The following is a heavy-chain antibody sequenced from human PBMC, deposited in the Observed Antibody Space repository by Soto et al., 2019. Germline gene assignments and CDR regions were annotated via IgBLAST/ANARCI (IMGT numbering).Heavy chain of an antibody. CDR3: ARDLSHYYDSSGYYYLSYFDY. Sequence: KPSETLSLTCTVSGGSISSYYWSWIRQPAGKGLEWIGRIYTSGSTNYNPSLKSRVTMSLDTSKNQFSLKLSSVTAADTAVYYCARDLSHYYDSSGYYYLSYFDYWGQGTLVTVSS. CDR1: GGSISSYY. CDR2: IYTSGST. D-gene: IGHD3-22*01. J-gene: IGHJ4*02. V-gene: IGHV4-4*07.